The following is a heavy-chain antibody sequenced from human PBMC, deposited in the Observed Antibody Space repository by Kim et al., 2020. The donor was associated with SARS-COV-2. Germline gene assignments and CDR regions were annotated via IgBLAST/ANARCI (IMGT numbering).Heavy chain of an antibody. V-gene: IGHV3-13*01. CDR2: IGIAGDT. CDR3: VRGRYYYETIGNHAMDV. Sequence: GGSLRLSCAASGFTFSNYDMHWVRQTSGKGLEWVSAIGIAGDTYYAGSVKGRFTISRENAKNSLYLQMNSLRAGDTAVYYCVRGRYYYETIGNHAMDVWGQGTTVTVFS. J-gene: IGHJ6*02. D-gene: IGHD3-16*01. CDR1: GFTFSNYD.